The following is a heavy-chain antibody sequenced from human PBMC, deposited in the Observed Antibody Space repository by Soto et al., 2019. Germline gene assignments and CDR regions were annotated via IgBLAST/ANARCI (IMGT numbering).Heavy chain of an antibody. V-gene: IGHV3-64D*06. CDR3: VKGEYYYDSSGYYPFDY. Sequence: PGGSLRLSCSASGFTSSIYAMHWVRQAPGKGLEYVSSISTNGGSTDYADSVKGRFTISRDNSKNTVYLQMSGLRAEDTAVYYCVKGEYYYDSSGYYPFDYWGQGTLVTVSS. J-gene: IGHJ4*02. CDR2: ISTNGGST. CDR1: GFTSSIYA. D-gene: IGHD3-22*01.